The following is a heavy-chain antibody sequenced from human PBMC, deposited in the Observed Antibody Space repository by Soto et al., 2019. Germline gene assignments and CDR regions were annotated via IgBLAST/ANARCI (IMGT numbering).Heavy chain of an antibody. CDR3: ARGVVGASTGFQH. CDR1: GGSISIYY. CDR2: IYTSGST. J-gene: IGHJ1*01. Sequence: PSETLSLTCTVSGGSISIYYWSWIRQPAGKGXEWIGRIYTSGSTNYNPSLKSRVTMSVDTSKNQFSLKLSSVSAADTAVYYCARGVVGASTGFQHWGQGTLVTVSS. V-gene: IGHV4-4*07. D-gene: IGHD1-26*01.